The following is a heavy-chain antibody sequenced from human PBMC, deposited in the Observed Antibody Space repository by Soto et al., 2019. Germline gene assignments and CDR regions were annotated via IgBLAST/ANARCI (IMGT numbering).Heavy chain of an antibody. CDR1: GFTFSSYW. D-gene: IGHD2-2*01. V-gene: IGHV3-74*01. CDR2: INSDGSST. J-gene: IGHJ3*02. CDR3: ARDGGYCSSTSCYVGAFDI. Sequence: GGSLRLSCAASGFTFSSYWMHWVRQAPGKGLVWVSRINSDGSSTSYADSVKGRFTISRDNAKNTLYLQMNSLRAEDTAVYYCARDGGYCSSTSCYVGAFDIWGQGTMFTVSS.